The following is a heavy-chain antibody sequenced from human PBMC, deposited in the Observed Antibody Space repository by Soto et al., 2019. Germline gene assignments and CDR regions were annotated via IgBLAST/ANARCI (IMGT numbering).Heavy chain of an antibody. J-gene: IGHJ4*02. CDR1: GGSISSGGYY. CDR2: IYYSGST. CDR3: ATGFLEWLGYDY. D-gene: IGHD3-3*01. Sequence: TLSLTCTVSGGSISSGGYYWSWIRQHPGKGLEWIGYIYYSGSTYYNPSLKSRVTISVDTSKNQFSLKLSSVTAADTAVYYCATGFLEWLGYDYWGQGTLVTVSS. V-gene: IGHV4-31*03.